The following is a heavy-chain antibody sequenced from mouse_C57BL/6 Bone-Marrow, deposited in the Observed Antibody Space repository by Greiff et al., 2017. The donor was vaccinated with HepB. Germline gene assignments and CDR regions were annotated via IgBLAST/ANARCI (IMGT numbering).Heavy chain of an antibody. CDR3: ARRISDGYSYYFDD. J-gene: IGHJ2*01. CDR2: ISNGGGST. V-gene: IGHV5-12*01. D-gene: IGHD2-3*01. Sequence: EVQGVESGGGLVQPGGSLKLSCAASGFTFSDYYMYWVRQTPEKRLEWVAYISNGGGSTYYPDTVKGRFTISRDNAKNTLYLQMSRLKSEDTAMYYCARRISDGYSYYFDDWGQGTTLTVSS. CDR1: GFTFSDYY.